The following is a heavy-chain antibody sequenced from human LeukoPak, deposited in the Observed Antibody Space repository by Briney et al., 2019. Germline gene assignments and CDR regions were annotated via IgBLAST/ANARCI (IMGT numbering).Heavy chain of an antibody. V-gene: IGHV3-23*01. CDR2: INGSGSSN. D-gene: IGHD2-8*02. Sequence: GASLRLSCAASGFTFSSYAMSWVRQAPGKGLEWVSAINGSGSSNYYADSEKGRFTIARDKSKNSLYLKIISLGAEDTALYYSAKKPPRWGENVGTGYWGQGTLVTVAS. J-gene: IGHJ4*02. CDR1: GFTFSSYA. CDR3: AKKPPRWGENVGTGY.